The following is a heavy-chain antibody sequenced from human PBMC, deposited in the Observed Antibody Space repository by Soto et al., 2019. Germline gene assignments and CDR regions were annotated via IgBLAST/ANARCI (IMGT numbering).Heavy chain of an antibody. Sequence: ASVKVSCKDSGYTFTSYGISWVREAPGQGLEWMGWISAYNGNTNYAQKLQGRATMTTDTSTSTAYMELRSLRSDDTAVYYCARDSLRDYYYGMDVWGQGTTVTVSS. CDR1: GYTFTSYG. J-gene: IGHJ6*02. CDR2: ISAYNGNT. D-gene: IGHD3-16*02. V-gene: IGHV1-18*04. CDR3: ARDSLRDYYYGMDV.